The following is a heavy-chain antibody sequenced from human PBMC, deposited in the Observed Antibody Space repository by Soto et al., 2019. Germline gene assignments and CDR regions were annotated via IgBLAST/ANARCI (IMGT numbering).Heavy chain of an antibody. V-gene: IGHV1-69*13. Sequence: PVKVSCKASGGTYSSYAISWVRQAPEQGLEWMGGIIAIFGTANYAQKFQGRVTITADESTSTAYMELSSLRSEDTAVYYCARRMGGRYYYGMDVWGQGTTVTVSS. CDR1: GGTYSSYA. CDR2: IIAIFGTA. J-gene: IGHJ6*01. CDR3: ARRMGGRYYYGMDV. D-gene: IGHD3-16*01.